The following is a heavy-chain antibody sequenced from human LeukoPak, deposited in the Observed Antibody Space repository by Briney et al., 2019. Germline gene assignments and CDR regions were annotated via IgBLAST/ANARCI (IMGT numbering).Heavy chain of an antibody. V-gene: IGHV1-46*01. Sequence: AASVTVSCKASGYTFTSYHIHWVRQAPGQGLEWVGRINPGSGTTIYAQKFQGRVTMTEDTSTDTAYMELSSLRSEDTAVYYCATARPSTMTLFDYWGQGTLVTVSS. CDR2: INPGSGTT. D-gene: IGHD2/OR15-2a*01. CDR3: ATARPSTMTLFDY. CDR1: GYTFTSYH. J-gene: IGHJ4*02.